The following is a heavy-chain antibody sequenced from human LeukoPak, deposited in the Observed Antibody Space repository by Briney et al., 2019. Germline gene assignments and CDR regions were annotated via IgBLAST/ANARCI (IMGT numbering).Heavy chain of an antibody. V-gene: IGHV3-15*01. CDR2: IKSKTDGGTT. Sequence: SGGSLRLSCVLSGFRFSNAWTSWVRQAPGKGLEWVGRIKSKTDGGTTDYAAPVTGRIPTTREDSKNTLYLQMKSLKTEDAAVYYCTAGGLDWGQGTLVSVSS. D-gene: IGHD5/OR15-5a*01. J-gene: IGHJ4*02. CDR3: TAGGLD. CDR1: GFRFSNAW.